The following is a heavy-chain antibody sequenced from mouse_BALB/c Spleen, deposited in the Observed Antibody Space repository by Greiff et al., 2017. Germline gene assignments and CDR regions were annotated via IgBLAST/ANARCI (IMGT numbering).Heavy chain of an antibody. CDR1: GFAFSSYD. CDR3: ARRAHYYGYFDY. D-gene: IGHD1-2*01. V-gene: IGHV5-12-1*01. CDR2: ISSGGGST. J-gene: IGHJ2*01. Sequence: DVKLVESGGGLVKPGGSLKLSCAASGFAFSSYDMSWVRQTPEKRLEWVAYISSGGGSTYYPDTVKGRFTISRDNAKNTLYLQMSSLKSEVTAMYYCARRAHYYGYFDYWGQGTTLTVSS.